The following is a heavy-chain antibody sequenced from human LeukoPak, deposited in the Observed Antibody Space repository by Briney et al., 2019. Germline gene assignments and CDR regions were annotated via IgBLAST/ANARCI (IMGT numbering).Heavy chain of an antibody. CDR3: ARGKAALND. CDR1: GFTFSSYS. J-gene: IGHJ4*02. CDR2: ISSSSDTI. V-gene: IGHV3-48*01. Sequence: PGGSLRLSCAASGFTFSSYSRNWVRQAPGKGLEWVSYISSSSDTIYYADSVKGRFTISRDNAKNSLYLQMNSLRAEDTAVYYCARGKAALNDWGQGTLVTVSS. D-gene: IGHD6-25*01.